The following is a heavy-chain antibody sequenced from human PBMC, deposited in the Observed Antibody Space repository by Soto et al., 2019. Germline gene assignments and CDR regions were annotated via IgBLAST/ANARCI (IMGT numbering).Heavy chain of an antibody. Sequence: ASVKVSCKASGYTFTTYDINWVRQATGQGLEWMGWMSPNSGNTGYAQKFQGRVTMTRDTSISTAYMELSSLRPDDTAVYYCARQWELSGYYYGMDVWGQGTTVTVSS. CDR2: MSPNSGNT. V-gene: IGHV1-8*01. D-gene: IGHD1-26*01. CDR1: GYTFTTYD. J-gene: IGHJ6*02. CDR3: ARQWELSGYYYGMDV.